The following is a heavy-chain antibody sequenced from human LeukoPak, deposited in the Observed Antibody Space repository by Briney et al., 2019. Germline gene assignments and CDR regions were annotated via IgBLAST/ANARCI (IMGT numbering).Heavy chain of an antibody. Sequence: GGSLRLSCAASGFTFSSYWMNWVRQAPGKGLVWVSRIASDGSSTTYADSVKGRFSISRDNAKNTLYLQMNSLRVEDTAVYYCARKTGDCWGQGTLVIVSS. CDR1: GFTFSSYW. V-gene: IGHV3-74*01. J-gene: IGHJ4*02. D-gene: IGHD1-14*01. CDR3: ARKTGDC. CDR2: IASDGSST.